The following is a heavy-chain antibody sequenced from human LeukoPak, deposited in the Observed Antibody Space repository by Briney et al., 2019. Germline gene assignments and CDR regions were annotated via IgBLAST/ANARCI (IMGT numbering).Heavy chain of an antibody. CDR1: GFTFSTYW. J-gene: IGHJ4*02. CDR2: INGDGSST. Sequence: GRSLRLSCAASGFTFSTYWMHWVRRSPGKGLVWVSRINGDGSSTAYADSVKGRFTISRDNAENTLYLQMNSLRADDTAVYYCARDTYYYGTGFDYWGQGALVTVSS. V-gene: IGHV3-74*01. CDR3: ARDTYYYGTGFDY. D-gene: IGHD3-10*01.